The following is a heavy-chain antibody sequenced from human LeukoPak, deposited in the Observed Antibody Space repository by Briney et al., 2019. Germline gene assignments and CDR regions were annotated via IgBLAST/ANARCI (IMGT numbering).Heavy chain of an antibody. CDR1: GGSFSGYY. D-gene: IGHD5-18*01. J-gene: IGHJ4*02. CDR2: INHSGST. CDR3: ARLASAMVNSPLDY. Sequence: SETLSLTCAVYGGSFSGYYWSWIRQPPGKGLEWIGEINHSGSTNYNPSLKSRVTISVDTPKNQFSLKLSSVTAADTAVYYCARLASAMVNSPLDYWGQGTLVTVSS. V-gene: IGHV4-34*01.